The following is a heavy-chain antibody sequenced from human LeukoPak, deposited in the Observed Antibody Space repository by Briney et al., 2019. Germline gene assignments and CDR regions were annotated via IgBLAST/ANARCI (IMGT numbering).Heavy chain of an antibody. CDR3: AKDTTAWWYHRAYMNV. J-gene: IGHJ6*03. V-gene: IGHV3-23*01. CDR2: ISGSGDKA. Sequence: GGSLRLSCAASGFSLSTYALSWVRQAPGGGLEWVAAISGSGDKAYHADSVKGRFTISKDNSENRLSLQMDSLRAEDTAVYFCAKDTTAWWYHRAYMNVWGKGTTVTVSS. CDR1: GFSLSTYA. D-gene: IGHD2-15*01.